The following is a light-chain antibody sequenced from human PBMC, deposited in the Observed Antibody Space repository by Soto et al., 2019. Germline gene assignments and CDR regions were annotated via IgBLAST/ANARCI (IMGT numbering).Light chain of an antibody. CDR3: QQFNTWT. J-gene: IGKJ1*01. CDR2: KAS. V-gene: IGKV1-5*03. CDR1: QGISDW. Sequence: DTQMTQSPSTLSASVGDRVTITCRASQGISDWLAWYQQKPGKAPKLLIYKASRLESGVPSRFSCRGFGTEFTLSISSLQPDDAGNYYCQQFNTWTFGQGTKVEIK.